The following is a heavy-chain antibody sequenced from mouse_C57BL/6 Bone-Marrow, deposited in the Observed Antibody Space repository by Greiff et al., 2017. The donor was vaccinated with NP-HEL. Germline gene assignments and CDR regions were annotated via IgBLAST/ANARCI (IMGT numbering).Heavy chain of an antibody. D-gene: IGHD3-2*02. Sequence: EVKLMESGGGLVKPGGSLKLSCAASGFTFSSYAMSWVRQTPEKRLEWVATISDGGSYTYYPDNVKGRFTISRDNAKNNLYLQMSHLKSEDTAMYYCARDTGQSGTAWFAYWGQGTLVTVSA. CDR2: ISDGGSYT. V-gene: IGHV5-4*01. J-gene: IGHJ3*01. CDR1: GFTFSSYA. CDR3: ARDTGQSGTAWFAY.